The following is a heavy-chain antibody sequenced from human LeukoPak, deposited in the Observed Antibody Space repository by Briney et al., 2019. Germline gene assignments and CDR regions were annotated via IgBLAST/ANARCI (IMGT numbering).Heavy chain of an antibody. Sequence: AETLSLTCAVYGGSFSGYYWSWIRQPPGKGLEWIGEINHSGSTNYNPSLKSRVTISVDTSKNQFSLKLSSVTAADTAVYYCARAPARGGDFDYWGQGTLVTVSS. J-gene: IGHJ4*02. CDR3: ARAPARGGDFDY. D-gene: IGHD2-21*01. V-gene: IGHV4-34*01. CDR1: GGSFSGYY. CDR2: INHSGST.